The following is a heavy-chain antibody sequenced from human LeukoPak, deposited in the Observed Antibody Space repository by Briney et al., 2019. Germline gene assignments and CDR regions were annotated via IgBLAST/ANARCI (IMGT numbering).Heavy chain of an antibody. CDR3: ARPTYFDTHY. J-gene: IGHJ4*02. V-gene: IGHV1-2*02. Sequence: ASVKVSCKASGYTFTGYYMHWVRQAPGQGLEWMGWINPNSGGTNYAQKFQGRVTMTRDTSISTAYLQWSSLKTSDTAMYYCARPTYFDTHYWGQGTLVTVSS. CDR2: INPNSGGT. CDR1: GYTFTGYY. D-gene: IGHD3-9*01.